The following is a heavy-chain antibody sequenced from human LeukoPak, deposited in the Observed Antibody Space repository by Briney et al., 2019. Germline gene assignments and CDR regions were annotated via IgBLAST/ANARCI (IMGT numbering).Heavy chain of an antibody. D-gene: IGHD2-21*02. CDR3: ARGRVVVTGTDDAFDI. CDR1: GFTFSTYA. CDR2: ISYDGGNK. V-gene: IGHV3-30-3*01. Sequence: GGSLRLSCAASGFTFSTYAMHWVRQAPGKGLEWVAVISYDGGNKYYTDSVKGRFTISRDNSQSTLYLQMNTLRTEDTSVYYCARGRVVVTGTDDAFDIWGQGTEVTVSS. J-gene: IGHJ3*02.